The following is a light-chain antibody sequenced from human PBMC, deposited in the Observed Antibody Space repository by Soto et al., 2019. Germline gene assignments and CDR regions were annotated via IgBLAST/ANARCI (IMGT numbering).Light chain of an antibody. CDR2: DAS. CDR1: QSVSSN. J-gene: IGKJ5*01. V-gene: IGKV3-11*01. CDR3: QQRSEWPIT. Sequence: EIVMTQSPATLSVSPGERATLSCRASQSVSSNLAWYQQKPGQAPRLFIYDASNRATGVPARFSGSRSGTDFTLTISSLEPEDFAVYFCQQRSEWPITFGQGTRLEIK.